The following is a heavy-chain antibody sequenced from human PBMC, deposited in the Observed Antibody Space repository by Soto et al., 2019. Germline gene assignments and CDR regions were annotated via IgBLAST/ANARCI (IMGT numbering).Heavy chain of an antibody. CDR2: MNPNSGNT. V-gene: IGHV1-8*01. D-gene: IGHD5-18*01. CDR1: GYTFTSYD. J-gene: IGHJ4*02. Sequence: GASVKVSCKASGYTFTSYDINWVRRATGQGLEWMGWMNPNSGNTGYAQKFQGRVTMTRNTSISTVYMELSSLRSEDTAVYYCARDRPPSTYSYGYQPSAYDYWGQGTLVTVSS. CDR3: ARDRPPSTYSYGYQPSAYDY.